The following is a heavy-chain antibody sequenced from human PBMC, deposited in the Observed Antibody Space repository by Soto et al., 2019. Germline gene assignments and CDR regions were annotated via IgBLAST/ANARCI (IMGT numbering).Heavy chain of an antibody. V-gene: IGHV4-34*01. CDR1: GGSFSGYY. J-gene: IGHJ6*03. CDR3: ARQPPYYGSGSYIRYYYYMDV. Sequence: QVQLQQWGAGLLKPSETLSLTCAVYGGSFSGYYWSWIRQPPGKGLEWIGEINHSGSTNYNPSLKSRVTISVDTSKNQFSLKLSSVTAADTAVYYCARQPPYYGSGSYIRYYYYMDVWGKGTTVTVSS. CDR2: INHSGST. D-gene: IGHD3-10*01.